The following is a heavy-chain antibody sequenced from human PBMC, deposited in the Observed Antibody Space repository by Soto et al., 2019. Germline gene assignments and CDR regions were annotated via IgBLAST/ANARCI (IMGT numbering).Heavy chain of an antibody. CDR2: LIPIFGSA. J-gene: IGHJ6*02. CDR1: GGTLSSYA. V-gene: IGHV1-69*01. D-gene: IGHD2-2*02. Sequence: QVQLVQSGAEVKKPGSSVKVSCKAPGGTLSSYAINWVRQAPGQGLEWMGGLIPIFGSANYAPKFQGRVTISADESTSTAYMEVSSLRSEDTDVYYCAGTREIPYYHGMDVWGQGTTVTVSS. CDR3: AGTREIPYYHGMDV.